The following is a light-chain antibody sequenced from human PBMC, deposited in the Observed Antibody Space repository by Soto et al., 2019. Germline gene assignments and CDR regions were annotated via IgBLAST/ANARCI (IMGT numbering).Light chain of an antibody. J-gene: IGLJ2*01. CDR2: EVT. CDR1: STDVGGYSY. Sequence: QSALTQPASVSGSPGQSITISCTGTSTDVGGYSYVSWYQHHPGKAPKLIIYEVTNRPSGISNLFSGSKSGNAASLTISGLQAEDEADYYCSSYTSTATPVLFGGGAKLTVL. V-gene: IGLV2-14*01. CDR3: SSYTSTATPVL.